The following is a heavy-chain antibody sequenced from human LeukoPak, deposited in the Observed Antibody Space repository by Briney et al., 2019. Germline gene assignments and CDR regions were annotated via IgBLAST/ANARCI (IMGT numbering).Heavy chain of an antibody. CDR3: ARDGDDEYSSSWYGSYYYYGMDV. CDR1: GGSISSSSYY. D-gene: IGHD6-13*01. Sequence: PSETLSLTCTVSGGSISSSSYYWGWIRQPPGKGLEWIGSIYYSGSTYYNPSLKSRVTISVDTSKNQFSLKLSSVTAADTAVYYCARDGDDEYSSSWYGSYYYYGMDVWGQGTTVTVSS. CDR2: IYYSGST. V-gene: IGHV4-39*07. J-gene: IGHJ6*02.